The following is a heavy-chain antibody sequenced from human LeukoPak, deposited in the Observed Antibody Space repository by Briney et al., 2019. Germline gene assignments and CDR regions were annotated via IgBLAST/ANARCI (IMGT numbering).Heavy chain of an antibody. CDR1: GGSISSSSYY. Sequence: PSETLSLTCTVAGGSISSSSYYWGWIRQPPGKGLEWITSMSYSGSTYHNPSLKSRVTISVDTSKNQFSLKLSSVTAADTAVYYCASYSKPQTRYYYDSSGYYFDWGQGTLVTVSS. J-gene: IGHJ4*02. CDR3: ASYSKPQTRYYYDSSGYYFD. V-gene: IGHV4-39*07. CDR2: MSYSGST. D-gene: IGHD3-22*01.